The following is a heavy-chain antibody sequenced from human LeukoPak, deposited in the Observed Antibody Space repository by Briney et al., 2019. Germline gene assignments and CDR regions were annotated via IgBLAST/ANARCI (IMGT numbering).Heavy chain of an antibody. D-gene: IGHD2-21*02. CDR2: ISNGNT. V-gene: IGHV3-23*01. J-gene: IGHJ5*02. CDR3: VREAGYCASVCLKSNWFDP. Sequence: PGGCPRISCAAPGFPFSNHAISWVRPPPGKGLEWVSAISNGNTYYADSVRGRFTISRDDSKNMVYLQMNSLRDEDTALYYCVREAGYCASVCLKSNWFDPWGQGTLVTVSS. CDR1: GFPFSNHA.